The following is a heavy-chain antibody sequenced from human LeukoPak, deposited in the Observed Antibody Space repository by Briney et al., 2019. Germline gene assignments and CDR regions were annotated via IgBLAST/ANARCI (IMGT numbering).Heavy chain of an antibody. D-gene: IGHD3-22*01. CDR1: GYSISSGYY. V-gene: IGHV4-38-2*02. CDR3: AREMWGYDSSGYYYYFDY. J-gene: IGHJ4*02. Sequence: PSETLSLTCAVSGYSISSGYYWGWIRQPPGKGLEWIGSIYHSGSTYYNPSLKSRVTISVDTSKNQFSLKLSSVTAADTAVYYCAREMWGYDSSGYYYYFDYWGQGTLVTVSS. CDR2: IYHSGST.